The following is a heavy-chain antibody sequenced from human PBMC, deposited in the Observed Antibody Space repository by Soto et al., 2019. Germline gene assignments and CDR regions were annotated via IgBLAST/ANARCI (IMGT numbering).Heavy chain of an antibody. CDR3: AKDHDTCSWIGAFDR. Sequence: EVQLLESGGGLVQPGGSLRLSCAASGFTFSSYVMSWVRQAPGKGLEWVSAITGSGAVTYYADSVKGRFTISRDNSENAVDVQMYSLSAEDTAIYYCAKDHDTCSWIGAFDRWGHGTMVTVSS. CDR2: ITGSGAVT. D-gene: IGHD6-13*01. V-gene: IGHV3-23*01. CDR1: GFTFSSYV. J-gene: IGHJ3*01.